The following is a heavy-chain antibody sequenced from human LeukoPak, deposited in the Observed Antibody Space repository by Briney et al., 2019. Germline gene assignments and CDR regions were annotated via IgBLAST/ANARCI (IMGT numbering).Heavy chain of an antibody. D-gene: IGHD3-22*01. CDR2: IKQDGSEK. CDR3: ARKGGYSSGYYY. J-gene: IGHJ4*02. CDR1: GFTFSDYW. Sequence: GGSLRLSCAASGFTFSDYWMTWVRQAPGKGLEWVANIKQDGSEKDYVDSVKGRFTISRDNAKNSLYLQMDSLRVEDTAVYFCARKGGYSSGYYYWGQETLVTVSS. V-gene: IGHV3-7*01.